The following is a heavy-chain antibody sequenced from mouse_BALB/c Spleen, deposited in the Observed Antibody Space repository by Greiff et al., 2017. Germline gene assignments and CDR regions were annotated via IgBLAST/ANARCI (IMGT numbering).Heavy chain of an antibody. J-gene: IGHJ3*01. Sequence: VQLKESGAELVKPGASVKLSCTASGFNIKDTYMHWVKQRPEQGLEWIGRIDPANGNTKYDPKFQGKATITADTSSNTAYLQLSSLTSEDTAVYYCAYSGSSAYWGQGTLVTVSA. CDR1: GFNIKDTY. CDR3: AYSGSSAY. CDR2: IDPANGNT. D-gene: IGHD1-1*01. V-gene: IGHV14-3*02.